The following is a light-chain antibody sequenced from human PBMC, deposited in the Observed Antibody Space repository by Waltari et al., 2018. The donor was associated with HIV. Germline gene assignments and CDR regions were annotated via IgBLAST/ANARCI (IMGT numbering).Light chain of an antibody. CDR2: DNN. Sequence: QSVLTQPPSVSAAPGQKVTISCSGNSSNLAHNYVSWYHQLPGTAPKLLIYDNNKRPSGIPDRFSGSKSGTSATLGITGLQTGDEADYYCGTWDSSLSAEVFGTGTKVTVL. CDR1: SSNLAHNY. J-gene: IGLJ1*01. CDR3: GTWDSSLSAEV. V-gene: IGLV1-51*01.